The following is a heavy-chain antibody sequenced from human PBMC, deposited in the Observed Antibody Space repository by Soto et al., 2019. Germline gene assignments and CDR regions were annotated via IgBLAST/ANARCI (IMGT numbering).Heavy chain of an antibody. CDR3: AKCQPYYYDSSGYYLPYSTMYYFDY. Sequence: EVQLLESGGGLVQPGGSLRLSCAASGFTFSSYAMSWVRQAPGKGLEWVSAISGSGGSTYYADSVKGRFTISRDNSKNTLYLTMNSLRAEDTAVYYCAKCQPYYYDSSGYYLPYSTMYYFDYWGQGTLVTVSS. J-gene: IGHJ4*02. V-gene: IGHV3-23*01. CDR2: ISGSGGST. CDR1: GFTFSSYA. D-gene: IGHD3-22*01.